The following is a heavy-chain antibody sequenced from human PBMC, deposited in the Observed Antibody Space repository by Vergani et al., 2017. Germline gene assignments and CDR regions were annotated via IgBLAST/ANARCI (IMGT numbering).Heavy chain of an antibody. Sequence: QVQLVQSGADVRNPGASVKISCRTSGFTFTKYYIHWLRQAPGQGLEWMAIFHPSGLSTNYARKFQGRVTVTRDTSTNTVYMELKNLRTEDTAVYYCARSGSSGWFEGYFDLWGRGTLVTVSS. D-gene: IGHD6-19*01. J-gene: IGHJ2*01. V-gene: IGHV1-46*01. CDR2: FHPSGLST. CDR3: ARSGSSGWFEGYFDL. CDR1: GFTFTKYY.